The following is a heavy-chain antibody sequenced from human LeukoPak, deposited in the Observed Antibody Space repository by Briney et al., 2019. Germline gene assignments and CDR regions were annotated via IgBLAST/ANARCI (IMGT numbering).Heavy chain of an antibody. CDR3: GRQPYYYYYGMDV. CDR1: GGSISSHY. CDR2: IYTSGST. J-gene: IGHJ6*02. V-gene: IGHV4-4*07. Sequence: SETLSLTCTVSGGSISSHYWSWIRQPAGKGLEWIGRIYTSGSTSYNPSLKSRVTMSVDTSKNHFSLKLSSVTAADTAVYYCGRQPYYYYYGMDVWGQGTTVTVSS.